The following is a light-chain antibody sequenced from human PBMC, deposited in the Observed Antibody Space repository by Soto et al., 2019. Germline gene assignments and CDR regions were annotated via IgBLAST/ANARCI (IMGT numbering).Light chain of an antibody. V-gene: IGKV3-20*01. CDR3: QQYIDSPRT. J-gene: IGKJ1*01. Sequence: IVLTQSPGTLALSLGDGATLSCRASQTVNRNYLAWYHQKPGQPPRLLIYGVSNRATGVPDRFSGGGSGTEFTLTIVRLEPDDFGTYYCQQYIDSPRTFGQGTRVE. CDR2: GVS. CDR1: QTVNRNY.